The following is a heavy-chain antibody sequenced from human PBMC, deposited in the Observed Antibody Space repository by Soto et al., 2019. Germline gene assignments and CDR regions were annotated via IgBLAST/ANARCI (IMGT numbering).Heavy chain of an antibody. V-gene: IGHV3-23*01. Sequence: LRLSCAASGFTFSSYAMGWVRQGPGKGLEWVAVVSIGGSTHYADSVRGRFTISRDNSKNTLSLQMNSLTAEDTAVYFCAKRRGAGGNFDYWGQGALVTVSS. CDR3: AKRRGAGGNFDY. D-gene: IGHD1-26*01. CDR1: GFTFSSYA. CDR2: VSIGGST. J-gene: IGHJ4*02.